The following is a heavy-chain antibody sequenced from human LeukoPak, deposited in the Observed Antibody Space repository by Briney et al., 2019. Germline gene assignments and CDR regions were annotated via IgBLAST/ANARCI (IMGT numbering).Heavy chain of an antibody. CDR1: GYTFTSYD. V-gene: IGHV1-8*01. CDR2: MNPNSGNT. D-gene: IGHD3-3*01. CDR3: ARASYDFWSGYYRRNDAFDI. J-gene: IGHJ3*02. Sequence: ASVKVSCKASGYTFTSYDINWVRQATGQGLEWMGWMNPNSGNTGYAQKFQGRVTMTRNTSISTAHMELSSLRSEDTAVYYCARASYDFWSGYYRRNDAFDIRGQGTMVTVSS.